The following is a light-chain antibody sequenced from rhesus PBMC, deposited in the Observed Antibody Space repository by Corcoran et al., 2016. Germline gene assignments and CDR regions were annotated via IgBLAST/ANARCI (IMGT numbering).Light chain of an antibody. J-gene: IGKJ2*01. Sequence: DIVMTQSPLSLPITPGQPASISCRSSQSLVHSNGKTYLTWYQQKPGQPQRRLIYQVSNQGSGVPERFSGSGEGTDFKLKISTVEAEDVGVYYCGQGTNVPDSFGQGTKVEIK. CDR3: GQGTNVPDS. CDR2: QVS. CDR1: QSLVHSNGKTY. V-gene: IGKV2-62*02.